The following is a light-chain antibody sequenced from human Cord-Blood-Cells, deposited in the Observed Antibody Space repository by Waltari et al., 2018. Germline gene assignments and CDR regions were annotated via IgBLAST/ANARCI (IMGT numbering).Light chain of an antibody. V-gene: IGKV1-39*01. J-gene: IGKJ4*01. CDR1: QSISSY. Sequence: DIQMTQSPSSLSASVGDRVTITCRASQSISSYLNWYQQKPGKAPKLLVYAASSLQRGGPSRFSGSGSGTDFTLTNSSLQPEDFATYYGQQSYSTPLTFGVWTKVEI. CDR2: AAS. CDR3: QQSYSTPLT.